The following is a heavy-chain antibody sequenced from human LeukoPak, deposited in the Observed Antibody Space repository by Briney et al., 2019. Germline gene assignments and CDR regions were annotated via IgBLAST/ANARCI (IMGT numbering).Heavy chain of an antibody. J-gene: IGHJ4*02. CDR1: GGSISSYY. Sequence: SETLSLTCTVSGGSISSYYWSWIRQPPGKGLEWIGYIYYSGSTSYNPSLKSRVTISVDTSKNQFSLKLSSVTAADTAVYYCARGVGADFDYWGQGTLVTVSS. CDR2: IYYSGST. CDR3: ARGVGADFDY. D-gene: IGHD1-26*01. V-gene: IGHV4-59*01.